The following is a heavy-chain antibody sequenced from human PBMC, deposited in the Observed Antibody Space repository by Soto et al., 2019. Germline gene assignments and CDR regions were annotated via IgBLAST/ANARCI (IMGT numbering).Heavy chain of an antibody. J-gene: IGHJ3*02. CDR1: RFSFSTYA. D-gene: IGHD1-26*01. CDR2: ISYDGGNE. Sequence: QVQLVESGGGVVQPGRSLRLSCAASRFSFSTYAIHWVRQAPGKGLEWVAGISYDGGNEYYADSVKGRFTISRDNSKSTLSLKMNSLGPDETAVYYCARDRSGSHEIDDSLDIWGRGKMVTGSS. V-gene: IGHV3-30-3*01. CDR3: ARDRSGSHEIDDSLDI.